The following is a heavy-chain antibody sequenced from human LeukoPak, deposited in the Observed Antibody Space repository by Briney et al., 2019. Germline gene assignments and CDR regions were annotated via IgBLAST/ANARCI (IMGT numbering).Heavy chain of an antibody. Sequence: ASVKVSCRASGYIFTDSLIHWVRQAPGQGLEYVGCMNPNNGDTNYAQKFLGRVTLTRDTSISTAYMDMTWRTSDDTAVYYCARETGGNFDAFDIWGQGTMVT. V-gene: IGHV1-2*02. CDR2: MNPNNGDT. J-gene: IGHJ3*02. CDR3: ARETGGNFDAFDI. D-gene: IGHD1-26*01. CDR1: GYIFTDSL.